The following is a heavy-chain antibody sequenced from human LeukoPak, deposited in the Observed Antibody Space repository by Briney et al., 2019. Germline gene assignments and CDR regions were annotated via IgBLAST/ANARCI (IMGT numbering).Heavy chain of an antibody. D-gene: IGHD6-13*01. Sequence: SETLSLTCTVSGGSISSSSYYWGWIRQPPGKGLEWIGSIYYSGSTYYNPSLKSRVTISVDTSKNQFSLKLSSVTAADTAVYYCARGYSSSWSRYWGQGTLVTVSS. J-gene: IGHJ4*02. CDR2: IYYSGST. CDR3: ARGYSSSWSRY. CDR1: GGSISSSSYY. V-gene: IGHV4-39*07.